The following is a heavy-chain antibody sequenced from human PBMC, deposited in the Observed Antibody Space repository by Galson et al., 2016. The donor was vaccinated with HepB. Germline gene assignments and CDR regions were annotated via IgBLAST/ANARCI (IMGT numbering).Heavy chain of an antibody. CDR3: IMGRRGSWDDAFEN. CDR2: MNQDGSQI. V-gene: IGHV3-7*03. D-gene: IGHD6-13*01. CDR1: GFIFSSYW. Sequence: SLRLSCAASGFIFSSYWVAWLRQTPEKGLQWVANMNQDGSQIYYVDSVKGRFGISRDNAKSPLYLQMNRLGAEDTAVYYCIMGRRGSWDDAFENWGQGTLVTVSS. J-gene: IGHJ3*02.